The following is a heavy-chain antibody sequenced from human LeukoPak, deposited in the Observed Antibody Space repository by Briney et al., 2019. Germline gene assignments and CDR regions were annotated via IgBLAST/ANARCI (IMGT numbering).Heavy chain of an antibody. CDR2: IYYSGST. CDR1: GGSISSGDYY. V-gene: IGHV4-30-4*01. J-gene: IGHJ3*02. CDR3: ARGLGSDAFDI. Sequence: SETLSLTCTVSGGSISSGDYYWSWIRQPPGKGPEWIGYIYYSGSTYYNPSLKSRVTISVDTSKNQFSLKLSSVTAADTAVYYCARGLGSDAFDIWGQGTMVTVSS.